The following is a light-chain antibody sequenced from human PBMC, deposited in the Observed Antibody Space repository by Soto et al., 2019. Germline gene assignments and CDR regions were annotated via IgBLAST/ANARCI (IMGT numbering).Light chain of an antibody. CDR3: QSYDNSLRVSV. CDR2: RNI. CDR1: SSNIGAGYD. Sequence: QAVVTQPPSVSGAPGQRLTISCTGNSSNIGAGYDVHWYQQFPGTAPKLLMYRNINRPSGVPERFSGSKSGTSASLAISGLRADDEADYYCQSYDNSLRVSVFGGGTKVTVL. J-gene: IGLJ2*01. V-gene: IGLV1-40*01.